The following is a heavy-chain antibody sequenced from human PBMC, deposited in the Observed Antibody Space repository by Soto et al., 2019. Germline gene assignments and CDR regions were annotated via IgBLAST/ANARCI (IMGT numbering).Heavy chain of an antibody. V-gene: IGHV4-39*01. CDR1: GGSISSSSYY. CDR3: ARLNWNYGLDAFDI. Sequence: SETLSLTCTVSGGSISSSSYYWGWIRQPPGKGLEWIGSIYYSGSTYYNPSLKSRVTISVDTSKNQFSLKLSSVTAADTAVYYCARLNWNYGLDAFDIWGQGTMVTVSS. D-gene: IGHD1-7*01. J-gene: IGHJ3*02. CDR2: IYYSGST.